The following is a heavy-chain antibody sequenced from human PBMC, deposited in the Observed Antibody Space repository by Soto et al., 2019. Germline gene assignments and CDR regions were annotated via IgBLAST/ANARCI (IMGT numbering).Heavy chain of an antibody. V-gene: IGHV3-30-3*01. D-gene: IGHD1-26*01. J-gene: IGHJ6*02. CDR2: ISYDGSNK. CDR3: ASGSKVRGNYYGMDV. CDR1: GFTFSSYA. Sequence: GGSLRLSCAASGFTFSSYAMHWVRQAPGKGLEWVAVISYDGSNKYYADSVKGRFTISRDNSKNTLYLQMNSLRAEDTAVYYCASGSKVRGNYYGMDVWGQGTTVTVSS.